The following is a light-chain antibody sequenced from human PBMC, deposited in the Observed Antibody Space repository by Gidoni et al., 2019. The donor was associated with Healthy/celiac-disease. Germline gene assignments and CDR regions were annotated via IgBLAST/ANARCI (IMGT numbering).Light chain of an antibody. J-gene: IGKJ1*01. CDR2: KAS. Sequence: DIQMTQSPSTLSASVGDRVTITCRASQSISSWLAWYQQKPGKAPKLLIYKASSLESGVPSRFSGSGSGTEFTLTISSLQPDDFATYYCKQYNSYPWTFGQXTKVEIK. V-gene: IGKV1-5*03. CDR3: KQYNSYPWT. CDR1: QSISSW.